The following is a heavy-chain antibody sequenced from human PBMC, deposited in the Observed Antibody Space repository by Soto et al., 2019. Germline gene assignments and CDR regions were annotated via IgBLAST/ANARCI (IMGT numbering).Heavy chain of an antibody. D-gene: IGHD2-8*01. Sequence: GASLKVSCKASGYTFTSYGISWVRQAPGQGLEWMGWISAYNGNTNYAQKLQGRVTMTTDTSTSTAYMELRSLRSDDTAVYYCARGVLMVQRGWFDPWGQGTLVTVSS. V-gene: IGHV1-18*01. J-gene: IGHJ5*02. CDR2: ISAYNGNT. CDR3: ARGVLMVQRGWFDP. CDR1: GYTFTSYG.